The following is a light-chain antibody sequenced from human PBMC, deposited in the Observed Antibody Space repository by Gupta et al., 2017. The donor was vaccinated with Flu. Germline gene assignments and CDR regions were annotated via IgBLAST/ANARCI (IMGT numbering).Light chain of an antibody. Sequence: DIQIALSPSPLSASVSDRVTIICRSSQSMSSWLAWYKQKPGTAPKLLIYKAARLESGVQARVSGSGCGTELNFTISSRQPDDVESDNCQQHNSKYRTLGQGTKVEIK. CDR2: KAA. J-gene: IGKJ1*01. V-gene: IGKV1-5*03. CDR3: QQHNSKYRT. CDR1: QSMSSW.